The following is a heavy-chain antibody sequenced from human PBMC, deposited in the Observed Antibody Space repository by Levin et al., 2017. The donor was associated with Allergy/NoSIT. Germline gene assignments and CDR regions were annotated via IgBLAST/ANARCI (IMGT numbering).Heavy chain of an antibody. Sequence: PGESLKISCKASGYTFTNYGIGWVRQAPGQGLEWMGWISGYNGNTNHAQKFQGRVTMTTDTSTSTAYMELRSLRSDDTAVYYCARVAWNHTFDNWFDPWGQGTLVTVSS. CDR2: ISGYNGNT. D-gene: IGHD1-14*01. CDR1: GYTFTNYG. CDR3: ARVAWNHTFDNWFDP. V-gene: IGHV1-18*01. J-gene: IGHJ5*02.